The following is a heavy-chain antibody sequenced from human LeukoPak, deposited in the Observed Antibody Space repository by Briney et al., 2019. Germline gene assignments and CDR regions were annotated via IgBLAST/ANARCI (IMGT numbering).Heavy chain of an antibody. CDR1: GFTFSSHE. Sequence: GGSLRLSCAASGFTFSSHEMNWVRQAPGKGLEWVSYISSSGDTIYYADSVKGRFTISRDNAKNSLYLQMNSLRAEDTAVYYCARDYCPFASSTSCYRAKYYYYGMDVWGQGTTVTVSS. CDR3: ARDYCPFASSTSCYRAKYYYYGMDV. D-gene: IGHD2-2*01. CDR2: ISSSGDTI. V-gene: IGHV3-48*03. J-gene: IGHJ6*02.